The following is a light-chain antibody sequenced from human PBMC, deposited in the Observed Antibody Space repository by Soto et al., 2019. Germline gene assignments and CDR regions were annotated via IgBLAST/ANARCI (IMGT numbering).Light chain of an antibody. J-gene: IGKJ3*01. CDR3: QQVNTYPAFT. V-gene: IGKV1-9*01. Sequence: DIQLTQSPSFLSASVGDRVTITCRASQGISSFLAWYQQKPGKAPKLLMYAASTLQSGVPSRFSGSGSGTEFTLTISSLQPEDFATYYCQQVNTYPAFTFGPGTEVDIK. CDR1: QGISSF. CDR2: AAS.